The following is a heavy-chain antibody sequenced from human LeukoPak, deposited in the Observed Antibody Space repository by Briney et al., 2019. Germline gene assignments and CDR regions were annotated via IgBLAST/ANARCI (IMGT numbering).Heavy chain of an antibody. CDR2: IRSKALSYAP. J-gene: IGHJ4*02. Sequence: GGSLRLSCVASGFSFSDSIMHWVRQASGKGLEWVGRIRSKALSYAPGYAASVKGRFTISRDDSLNTVYLQMNSLRTEDTALYYCTRGSYDYWGQGTLVTVSS. D-gene: IGHD3-10*01. CDR3: TRGSYDY. CDR1: GFSFSDSI. V-gene: IGHV3-73*01.